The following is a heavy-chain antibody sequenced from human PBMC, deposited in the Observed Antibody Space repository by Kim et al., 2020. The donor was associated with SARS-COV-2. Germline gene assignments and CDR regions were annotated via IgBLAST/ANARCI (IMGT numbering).Heavy chain of an antibody. V-gene: IGHV4-31*03. J-gene: IGHJ5*02. D-gene: IGHD2-15*01. Sequence: SETLSLTCTVSGGSIRSEGHYWSWIRHLPGKGLEWIGYIYHSGTTFSNPSLRSRVTISVDTSKNQFSLNLTSVTAADTAVYYCARRSCSGGRCYGIEWFGPWGLGAQVTVAS. CDR3: ARRSCSGGRCYGIEWFGP. CDR2: IYHSGTT. CDR1: GGSIRSEGHY.